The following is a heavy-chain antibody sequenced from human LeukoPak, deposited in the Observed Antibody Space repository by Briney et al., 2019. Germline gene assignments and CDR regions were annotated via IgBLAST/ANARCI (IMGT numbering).Heavy chain of an antibody. V-gene: IGHV3-9*01. J-gene: IGHJ4*02. Sequence: PGGSLRLSCAASGFTFDDYAMHWVRQAPGEGLEWVSGITWNSGTLAYADSVKGRFIISRDNAKNSLYLQMNSLRAEDTAVYYCASQGLRLNWGQGTLVTVSS. CDR1: GFTFDDYA. D-gene: IGHD4-17*01. CDR3: ASQGLRLN. CDR2: ITWNSGTL.